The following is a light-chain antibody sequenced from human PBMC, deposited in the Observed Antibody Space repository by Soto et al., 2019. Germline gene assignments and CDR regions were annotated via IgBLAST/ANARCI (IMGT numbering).Light chain of an antibody. CDR3: QQRSNWPRT. CDR1: QSVSSY. Sequence: EIVLTQSPATLSLSPGERATLSCRASQSVSSYLAWYQQKPGQAPRLLIYDASNRATGIPARFSGSGSGTDFTLTISSLEPEDFAVYYYQQRSNWPRTFGKGNKVEIK. CDR2: DAS. V-gene: IGKV3-11*01. J-gene: IGKJ1*01.